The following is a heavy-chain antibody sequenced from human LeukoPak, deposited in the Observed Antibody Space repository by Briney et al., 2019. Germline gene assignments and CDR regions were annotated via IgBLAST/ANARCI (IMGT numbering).Heavy chain of an antibody. CDR3: ARDHLPYYYDRGVWFDP. J-gene: IGHJ5*02. CDR1: GYTFTSYG. D-gene: IGHD3-22*01. CDR2: ISAYNGNT. Sequence: ASVKVSCKASGYTFTSYGISWVRQAPGQGLEWMGWISAYNGNTNYAQKLQGRVTMTTDTSTSTAYMELRSLRSDDTAVYYCARDHLPYYYDRGVWFDPWGQGTLVTVSS. V-gene: IGHV1-18*01.